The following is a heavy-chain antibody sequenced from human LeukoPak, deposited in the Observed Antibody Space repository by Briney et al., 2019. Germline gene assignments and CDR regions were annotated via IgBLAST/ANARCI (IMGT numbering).Heavy chain of an antibody. J-gene: IGHJ6*03. CDR2: IYYSGST. CDR1: GGSISSSSYY. CDR3: ARDGRGYSYGISYMDV. Sequence: SETLPLTCTVSGGSISSSSYYWGWIRQPPGKGLEWIGSIYYSGSTYYNPSLKSRVTISVDTSKNQFSLKLSSVTAADTAVYYCARDGRGYSYGISYMDVWGKGTTVTVSS. D-gene: IGHD5-18*01. V-gene: IGHV4-39*07.